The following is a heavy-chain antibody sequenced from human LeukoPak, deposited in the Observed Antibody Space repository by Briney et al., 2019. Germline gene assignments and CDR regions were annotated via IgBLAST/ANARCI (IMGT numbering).Heavy chain of an antibody. D-gene: IGHD6-13*01. J-gene: IGHJ4*02. Sequence: ASVKVSCKASGYTFTGYFLHWVRRAPGQGFEWMGWINTNSGDTSYTQTFQGRVTMTRDTSISTAYMELSSLRSDDTAVYYCARAQSLTAPAGTFANSWGQGTLVTVSS. V-gene: IGHV1-2*02. CDR2: INTNSGDT. CDR1: GYTFTGYF. CDR3: ARAQSLTAPAGTFANS.